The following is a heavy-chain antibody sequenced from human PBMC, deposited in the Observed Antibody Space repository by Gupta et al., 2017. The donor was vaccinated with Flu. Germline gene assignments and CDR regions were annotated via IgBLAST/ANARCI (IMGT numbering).Heavy chain of an antibody. CDR2: TSHDGVNE. J-gene: IGHJ6*02. V-gene: IGHV3-30*18. Sequence: QEQVVESGGGVVQHGTSLRLSWVAFGFRFRNYGRHWVRQDPRKGLEWVAVTSHDGVNENYSDSGKGRFTIARDNSKNTFYLQMNSLRTEDTAVYYCAKYWRWNFNNFGKNVWGPGTTVSVSS. CDR3: AKYWRWNFNNFGKNV. CDR1: GFRFRNYG. D-gene: IGHD2-8*02.